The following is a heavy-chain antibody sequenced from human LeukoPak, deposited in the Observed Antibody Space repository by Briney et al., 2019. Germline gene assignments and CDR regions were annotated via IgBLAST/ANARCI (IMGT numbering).Heavy chain of an antibody. J-gene: IGHJ4*02. D-gene: IGHD6-13*01. CDR3: ARWVVGAAAAGTFFDY. Sequence: SQTLLLTCAISGDSVSSNSAAWNWIRQSPSRGLEWLGRTYYRSKWYNDYAVSVKSRITINPDTSKNQFSLQLNSVTPEDTAVYYCARWVVGAAAAGTFFDYWGQGTLVTVSS. CDR2: TYYRSKWYN. V-gene: IGHV6-1*01. CDR1: GDSVSSNSAA.